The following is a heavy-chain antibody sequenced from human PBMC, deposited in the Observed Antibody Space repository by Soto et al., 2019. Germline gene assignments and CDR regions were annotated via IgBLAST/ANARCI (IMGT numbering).Heavy chain of an antibody. Sequence: GGSLRLSCAASGFTFSSYAMSWVRQAPGKGLEWVSAISGSGGSTYYADSVKGRFTISRDNSKNTLYLQMISLRAEDTAVYYCARWDIVVVVAATPMGYFDYWGQGTLVTVSS. CDR1: GFTFSSYA. J-gene: IGHJ4*02. CDR3: ARWDIVVVVAATPMGYFDY. CDR2: ISGSGGST. V-gene: IGHV3-23*01. D-gene: IGHD2-15*01.